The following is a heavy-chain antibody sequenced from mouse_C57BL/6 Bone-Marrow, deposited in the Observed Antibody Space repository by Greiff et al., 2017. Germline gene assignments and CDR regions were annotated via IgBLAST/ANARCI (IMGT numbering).Heavy chain of an antibody. CDR1: GYTFTSYD. CDR2: IYPRDGST. J-gene: IGHJ1*03. V-gene: IGHV1-85*01. Sequence: VKLQESGPELVKPGASVKLSCKASGYTFTSYDINWVKQRPGQGLEWIGWIYPRDGSTKYNEKFKGKATLTVDTSSSTAYMGLHSLTSEDSAVYFCARLEFDGSSGDWCFDVWGTGTTVTVSS. D-gene: IGHD1-1*01. CDR3: ARLEFDGSSGDWCFDV.